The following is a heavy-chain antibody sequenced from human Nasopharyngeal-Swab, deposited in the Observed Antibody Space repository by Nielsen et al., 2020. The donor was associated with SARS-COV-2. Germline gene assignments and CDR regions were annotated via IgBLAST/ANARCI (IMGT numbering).Heavy chain of an antibody. CDR1: GFTFDDYA. CDR3: AKGAQWLVRDELDY. J-gene: IGHJ4*02. V-gene: IGHV3-9*01. D-gene: IGHD6-19*01. CDR2: ISWNSGSI. Sequence: SLKISCAASGFTFDDYAMHWVRQAPGKGLEWVSGISWNSGSIGYADSVKGQFTISRDNAKNSLYLQMNSLRAEDTALYYCAKGAQWLVRDELDYWGQGTLVTVSS.